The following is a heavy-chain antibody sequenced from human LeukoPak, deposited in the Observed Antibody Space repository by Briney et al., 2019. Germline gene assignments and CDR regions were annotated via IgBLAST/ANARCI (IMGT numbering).Heavy chain of an antibody. J-gene: IGHJ4*02. Sequence: GGSLRLSCAASGFTFSTYPMHWVRQAPGKGLEWVAVISSDRSNKYYADSVKGRLTISRDNSKNTVYLQMNCLRAEDTAVYYCARGLGYCSSTSCQIDYWGQGTLVTVSS. D-gene: IGHD2-2*01. CDR3: ARGLGYCSSTSCQIDY. V-gene: IGHV3-30*04. CDR2: ISSDRSNK. CDR1: GFTFSTYP.